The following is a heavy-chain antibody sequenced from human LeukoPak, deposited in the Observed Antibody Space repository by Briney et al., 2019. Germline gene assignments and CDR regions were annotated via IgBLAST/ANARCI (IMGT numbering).Heavy chain of an antibody. J-gene: IGHJ5*02. Sequence: ASVKVSCTASGYTFTSYAMHWVRQAPGQRLEWMGWINAGNGNTKYSQKFQGRVTITRDTSASTAYMELSSLRSEDTAVYYCARAFTPYYYDSSGYREDGGNWFDPWGQGTLVTVSS. CDR3: ARAFTPYYYDSSGYREDGGNWFDP. CDR2: INAGNGNT. V-gene: IGHV1-3*01. D-gene: IGHD3-22*01. CDR1: GYTFTSYA.